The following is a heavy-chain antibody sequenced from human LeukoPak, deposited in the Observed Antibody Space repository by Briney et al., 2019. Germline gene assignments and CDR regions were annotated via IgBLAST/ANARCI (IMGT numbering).Heavy chain of an antibody. CDR3: EAGGGASDYYDSSGYYAAFDI. Sequence: HPGGSLRLSCAASGFHFSAHGMSWVRQAPGKGLEWVSAISGSGGSTYYADSVKGRFTISRDNSKNTLYLQMNSLRAEDTAVYYCEAGGGASDYYDSSGYYAAFDIWGQGTMVTVSS. CDR2: ISGSGGST. CDR1: GFHFSAHG. J-gene: IGHJ3*02. D-gene: IGHD3-22*01. V-gene: IGHV3-23*01.